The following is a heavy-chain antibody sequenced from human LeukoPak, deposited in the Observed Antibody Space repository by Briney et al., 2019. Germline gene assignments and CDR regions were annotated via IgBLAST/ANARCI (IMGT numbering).Heavy chain of an antibody. Sequence: ASVKVSCKASGYTFTSYGMNWVRQAPGQGLEWMGWINTNTGNPTYAQGFTGRFVFSLDTSVSTAYLQISSLKAEDTAVYYCASLLLLRNGLRGPTPYYFDYWGQGTLVTVSS. CDR2: INTNTGNP. D-gene: IGHD2-15*01. J-gene: IGHJ4*02. CDR3: ASLLLLRNGLRGPTPYYFDY. CDR1: GYTFTSYG. V-gene: IGHV7-4-1*02.